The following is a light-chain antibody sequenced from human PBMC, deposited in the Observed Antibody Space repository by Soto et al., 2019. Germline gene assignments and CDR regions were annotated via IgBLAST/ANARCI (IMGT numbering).Light chain of an antibody. Sequence: QSVLTQPASVSGSPGQSITISCTGTSNDISAYNYVAWYQRHPDNAPKLMIYDVTNRPSGVSDRFSGSKSGNTASLTISGLQAEDEADYYCSSYTSITTVVFGGGTKLTVL. CDR2: DVT. J-gene: IGLJ2*01. CDR3: SSYTSITTVV. V-gene: IGLV2-14*03. CDR1: SNDISAYNY.